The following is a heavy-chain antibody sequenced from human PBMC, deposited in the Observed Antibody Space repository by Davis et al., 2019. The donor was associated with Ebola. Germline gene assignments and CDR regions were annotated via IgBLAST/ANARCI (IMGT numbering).Heavy chain of an antibody. CDR3: AMYYYDSSGSAPIDY. V-gene: IGHV1-69*05. Sequence: SVKVSCKASGGTFSSYAISWVRQAPGQGLEWMGGIIPIFGTANYAQKLQGRVTMTTDTSTSTAYMELRSLRSDDTAVYYCAMYYYDSSGSAPIDYWGQGTLVTVSS. CDR1: GGTFSSYA. D-gene: IGHD3-22*01. CDR2: IIPIFGTA. J-gene: IGHJ4*02.